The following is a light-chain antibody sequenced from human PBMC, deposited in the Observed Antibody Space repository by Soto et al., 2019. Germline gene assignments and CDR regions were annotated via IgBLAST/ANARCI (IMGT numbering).Light chain of an antibody. J-gene: IGKJ4*01. CDR2: AAS. Sequence: DIQMTQSPSSLSASIGDRVTITCRASQGISDYLAWYQQKPGQVPKLLIYAASTLHSGVSSRFSGSRSGTEFTLTISSLQPEDVAVYYCQKYNSDPQTFGGGTKVDIK. CDR3: QKYNSDPQT. CDR1: QGISDY. V-gene: IGKV1-27*01.